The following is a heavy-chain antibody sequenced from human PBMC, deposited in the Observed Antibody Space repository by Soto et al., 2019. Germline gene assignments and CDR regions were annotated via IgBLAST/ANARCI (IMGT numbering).Heavy chain of an antibody. CDR3: AKDRKSGSGWYWDY. Sequence: GGSLRLSCAASGFTFSSYAMSWVRQAPGKGLEWVAVISDGGSNKYYADSVKGRFIISRDNSKNTLYLQMNSLRAEDTAVYYCAKDRKSGSGWYWDYWGQGTLVTVSS. V-gene: IGHV3-23*01. CDR2: ISDGGSNK. CDR1: GFTFSSYA. J-gene: IGHJ4*02. D-gene: IGHD6-19*01.